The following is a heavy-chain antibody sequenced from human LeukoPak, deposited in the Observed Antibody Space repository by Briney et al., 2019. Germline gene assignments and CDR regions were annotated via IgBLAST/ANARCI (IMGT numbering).Heavy chain of an antibody. CDR3: ARDFRGGYDFWSGYYTPYYFDY. D-gene: IGHD3-3*01. V-gene: IGHV4-61*02. CDR2: IYTSGST. CDR1: GGSISSGSYY. Sequence: SETLSLTCTVSGGSISSGSYYWSWIRQPAGKGLEWIGRIYTSGSTNYNPSLKSRVTISVDTSKNQFSLKLSSVTAADTAVYYCARDFRGGYDFWSGYYTPYYFDYWGQGTLVTVSP. J-gene: IGHJ4*02.